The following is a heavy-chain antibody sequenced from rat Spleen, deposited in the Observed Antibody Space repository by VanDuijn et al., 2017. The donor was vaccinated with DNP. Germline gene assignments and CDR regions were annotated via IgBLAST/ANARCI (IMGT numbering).Heavy chain of an antibody. CDR3: ARPGSPYYFDH. D-gene: IGHD5-1*01. V-gene: IGHV5-25*01. CDR2: ITSGGSNT. J-gene: IGHJ2*01. Sequence: EVQLVESGGGLVQPGRSLKLSCAASGFTFSSFAMAWVRQAPKKGLEWVATITSGGSNTYYPDSVKGRFTISRDNAKSTLYLQMDSLRSEDTATYYCARPGSPYYFDHWGQGVMVTVSS. CDR1: GFTFSSFA.